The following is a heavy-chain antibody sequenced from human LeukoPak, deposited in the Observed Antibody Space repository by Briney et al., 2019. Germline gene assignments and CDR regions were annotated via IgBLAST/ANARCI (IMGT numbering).Heavy chain of an antibody. V-gene: IGHV4-38-2*01. D-gene: IGHD5-18*01. J-gene: IGHJ2*01. CDR3: ARYSTSWSFDL. CDR1: GDSISSGYY. CDR2: IYHSGST. Sequence: SETLSLTCDVSGDSISSGYYWGWIRQPPGKGLEWIGTIYHSGSTYYNPSLKSRVTISADTSKNQFSLTLNSVTAADTAVYYCARYSTSWSFDLWGRGTLVTVSS.